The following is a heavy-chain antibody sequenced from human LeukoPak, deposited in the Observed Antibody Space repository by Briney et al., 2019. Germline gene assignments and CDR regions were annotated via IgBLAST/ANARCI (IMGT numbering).Heavy chain of an antibody. CDR2: ISGSGGST. CDR3: TTDDLDTAMVRGPSFFDY. Sequence: GGSLRLSCAASGFTFSSYAMSWVRQAPGKGLEWVSAISGSGGSTYYADSVKGRFTISRDNSKNTLYLQMNSLKTEDTAVYYCTTDDLDTAMVRGPSFFDYWGQGTLVTVSS. J-gene: IGHJ4*02. V-gene: IGHV3-23*01. D-gene: IGHD5-18*01. CDR1: GFTFSSYA.